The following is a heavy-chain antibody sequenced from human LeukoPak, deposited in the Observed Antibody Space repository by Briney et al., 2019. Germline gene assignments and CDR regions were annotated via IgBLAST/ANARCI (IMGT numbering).Heavy chain of an antibody. V-gene: IGHV1-2*02. Sequence: ASVKVSCKASGYTVTGYYMHWVRQAPGQGLEWMGWINPNSGGTNYAQKFQGRVTMTRDTSISTAYMELSRLRSDDTAVYYCARDLLSVAATPDYWGQGTLVTVSS. CDR1: GYTVTGYY. CDR2: INPNSGGT. CDR3: ARDLLSVAATPDY. D-gene: IGHD2-2*01. J-gene: IGHJ4*02.